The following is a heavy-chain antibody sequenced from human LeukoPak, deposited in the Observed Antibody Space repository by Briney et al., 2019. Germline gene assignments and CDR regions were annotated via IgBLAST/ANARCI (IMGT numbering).Heavy chain of an antibody. CDR2: IKEDGSEK. D-gene: IGHD6-13*01. V-gene: IGHV3-7*01. CDR3: ARDWGAGVGIDY. Sequence: GGSQRLSCAASGFTFSSYAMAWVRQAPGKGLEWVANIKEDGSEKYYVDSVKGRFTISRDNAKNSLYLQMNSLRAEDTAVYYCARDWGAGVGIDYWGQGTLVTVSS. CDR1: GFTFSSYA. J-gene: IGHJ4*02.